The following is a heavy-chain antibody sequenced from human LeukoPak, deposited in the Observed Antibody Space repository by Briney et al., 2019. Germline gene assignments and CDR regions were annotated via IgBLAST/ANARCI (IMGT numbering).Heavy chain of an antibody. J-gene: IGHJ5*02. Sequence: TGGSLRLSCAASGFTFSSYAIHWVRQAPGKGLEWVAVISYDGSNKYYADSVKGRFTISRDNSKNTLYLQMNSLRAEDTAVYYCARDDCSGGSCYSLTAYNWFDPWGQGTLVTVSS. D-gene: IGHD2-15*01. V-gene: IGHV3-30-3*01. CDR1: GFTFSSYA. CDR2: ISYDGSNK. CDR3: ARDDCSGGSCYSLTAYNWFDP.